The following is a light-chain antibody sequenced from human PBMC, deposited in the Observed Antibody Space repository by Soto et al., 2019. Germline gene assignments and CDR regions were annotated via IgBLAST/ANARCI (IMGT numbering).Light chain of an antibody. J-gene: IGLJ1*01. Sequence: QSALTQPASVSGSPGQSITISCTGTSSDVGGHNYVSWYQQHPGKAPKLMIFEVSSRPSGVSYRFSGSKSGNTASLTISGLQAEDEADYYCSSYTSSSTLYVFGSGTKLTVL. CDR2: EVS. V-gene: IGLV2-14*01. CDR3: SSYTSSSTLYV. CDR1: SSDVGGHNY.